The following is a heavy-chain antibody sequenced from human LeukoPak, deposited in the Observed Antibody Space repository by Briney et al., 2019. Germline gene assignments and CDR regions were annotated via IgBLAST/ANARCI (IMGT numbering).Heavy chain of an antibody. D-gene: IGHD3-3*01. J-gene: IGHJ5*02. CDR2: ISYDGSNK. Sequence: GGSLRLSCAASGFTFSSYAMHWVRQAPGKGLEWVAAISYDGSNKYYADSVKGRFTISRDNSKNTLYLQMNSLRAEDTAVYYCARDSTPYDFWSGYYVGGWFDPWGQGTLVTVSS. CDR1: GFTFSSYA. V-gene: IGHV3-30-3*01. CDR3: ARDSTPYDFWSGYYVGGWFDP.